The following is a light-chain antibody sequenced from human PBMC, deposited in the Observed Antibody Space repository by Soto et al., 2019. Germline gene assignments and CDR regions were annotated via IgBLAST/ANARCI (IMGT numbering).Light chain of an antibody. CDR3: QHYYTSYTT. J-gene: IGKJ1*01. V-gene: IGKV3-20*01. CDR1: QSVSTY. CDR2: GAS. Sequence: EIVITQSPATLSCSPVEIATLXVRASQSVSTYLAWYQQKPGQPPRLLIFGASTRATGIPDRFSGSGSGTDFTLTISRLEPEDFAVYYCQHYYTSYTTFGQGTKVDIK.